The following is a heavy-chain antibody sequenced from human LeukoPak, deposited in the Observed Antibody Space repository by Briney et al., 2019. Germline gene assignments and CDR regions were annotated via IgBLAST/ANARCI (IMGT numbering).Heavy chain of an antibody. J-gene: IGHJ5*02. CDR2: IKQDGSEK. CDR3: ARVGFTGYFDWLQWFDP. CDR1: GGSISSSNW. Sequence: ETLSLTCAVSGGSISSSNWWSWVRQAPGKGLEWVANIKQDGSEKYYVDSVKGRFTISRDNAKNSLYLQMNSLRAEDTAVYYCARVGFTGYFDWLQWFDPWGQGTLVTVSS. D-gene: IGHD3-9*01. V-gene: IGHV3-7*01.